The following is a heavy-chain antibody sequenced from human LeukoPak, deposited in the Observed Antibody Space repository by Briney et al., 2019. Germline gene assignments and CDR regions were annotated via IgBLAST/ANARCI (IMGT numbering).Heavy chain of an antibody. CDR2: ISSSSSYI. Sequence: PGGSLGLSCAASGFTFSSYSMNWVRQAPGKGLEWVSSISSSSSYIYYADSVKGRFTLSRDNAKNSLYLQMNSLRAEDTAVYYCARVGGVGATTAFDIWGQGTMVTVSS. V-gene: IGHV3-21*01. D-gene: IGHD1-26*01. CDR1: GFTFSSYS. CDR3: ARVGGVGATTAFDI. J-gene: IGHJ3*02.